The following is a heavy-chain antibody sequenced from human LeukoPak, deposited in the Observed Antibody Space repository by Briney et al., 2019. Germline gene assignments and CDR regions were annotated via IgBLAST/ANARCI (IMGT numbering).Heavy chain of an antibody. CDR2: ISGSGVMT. J-gene: IGHJ4*02. D-gene: IGHD1-26*01. CDR3: AKDRSIGTYYTFDH. Sequence: GGSLRLSCAASGFTFSSSAMSWVRQAPGKGLEWVSTISGSGVMTYYADSVKGRFTVSGDNSKNTVYLQMSSLTAADTAVYYCAKDRSIGTYYTFDHWGQGTLVTVSS. V-gene: IGHV3-23*01. CDR1: GFTFSSSA.